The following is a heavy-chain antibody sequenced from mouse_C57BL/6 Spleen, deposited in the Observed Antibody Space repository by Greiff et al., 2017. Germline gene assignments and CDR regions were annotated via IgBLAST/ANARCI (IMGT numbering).Heavy chain of an antibody. CDR1: GYTFTSYW. CDR3: ARRKNYAMDY. Sequence: QVQLQQPGAELVKPGASVKLSCKASGYTFTSYWMQWVKQRPGQGLEWIGEIDPSDRYTNYNQKFKGKATLTVDTSSSTAYMQLSSLTSEDSAVYYCARRKNYAMDYWGQGTSVTVSS. CDR2: IDPSDRYT. J-gene: IGHJ4*01. V-gene: IGHV1-50*01.